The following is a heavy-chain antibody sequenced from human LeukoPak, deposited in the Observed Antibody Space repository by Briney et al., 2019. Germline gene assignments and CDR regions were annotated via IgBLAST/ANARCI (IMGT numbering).Heavy chain of an antibody. J-gene: IGHJ4*02. CDR3: AKLLLWFGEAGIDY. V-gene: IGHV3-23*01. CDR1: GFTFSSYA. D-gene: IGHD3-10*01. Sequence: GGSLRLSCAASGFTFSSYAMTWVRQAPGKGLERVSTISNGGDSTHYADSMKGRFTISRDNSKNTLYLQMNRLRAEDTAVYYCAKLLLWFGEAGIDYWGQGTLVTVSS. CDR2: ISNGGDST.